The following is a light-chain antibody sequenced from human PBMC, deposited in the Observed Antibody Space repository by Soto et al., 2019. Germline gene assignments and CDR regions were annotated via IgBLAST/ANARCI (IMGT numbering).Light chain of an antibody. CDR3: QQSYSTTWT. J-gene: IGKJ1*01. CDR2: AAS. Sequence: IKMNQSPSSLSAYVGDRVTITCRASQGISTYLNWYQQKPGKAPKLLIYAASSLQSGVPSRFSGSGSETDFTLTISSLQPEDFATYSCQQSYSTTWTFGQGTKVAIK. CDR1: QGISTY. V-gene: IGKV1-39*01.